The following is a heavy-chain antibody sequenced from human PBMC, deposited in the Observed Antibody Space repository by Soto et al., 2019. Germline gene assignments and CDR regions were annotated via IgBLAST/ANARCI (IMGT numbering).Heavy chain of an antibody. CDR1: GGTFSSYA. CDR3: AREEVGFDWSLSSGYYYYGMDV. D-gene: IGHD3-9*01. J-gene: IGHJ6*02. CDR2: IIPIFGTA. Sequence: ASVKVSCKASGGTFSSYAISWVRQAPGQGLERMGGIIPIFGTADYAQKFQGRVTITADASTSTAYMELRSLRSDDTAVYYCAREEVGFDWSLSSGYYYYGMDVWGQGTTVTVSS. V-gene: IGHV1-69*13.